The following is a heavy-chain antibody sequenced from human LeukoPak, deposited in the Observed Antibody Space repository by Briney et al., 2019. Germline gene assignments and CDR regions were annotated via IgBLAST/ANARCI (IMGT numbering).Heavy chain of an antibody. V-gene: IGHV3-74*01. Sequence: GGSLRLSCAASGFIFSNYWMYWVRQAPGRGLVRVSHINSDGSSTTYADSVKGRFTVSKDNAKNMLYLEMNSLSAEDTAVYYCARVGSNCGGDCYPYAFDVWGQGTVVTVSS. J-gene: IGHJ3*01. CDR3: ARVGSNCGGDCYPYAFDV. CDR1: GFIFSNYW. D-gene: IGHD2-21*02. CDR2: INSDGSST.